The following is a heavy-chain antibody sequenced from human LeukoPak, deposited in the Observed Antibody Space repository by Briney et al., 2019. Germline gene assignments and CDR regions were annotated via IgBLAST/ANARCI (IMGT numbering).Heavy chain of an antibody. CDR2: ISSSSDTK. CDR3: ARDLKGGGGNSMIVVVPDAMDI. Sequence: PGGSLRLSCSASGFTFSNYRMNWVRQAPGKGLEWVSYISSSSDTKYYAESVKGRFTISRDNAKNSLYLQMNSLSPEDTAVYFCARDLKGGGGNSMIVVVPDAMDIWGQGTMVTVSS. CDR1: GFTFSNYR. J-gene: IGHJ3*02. V-gene: IGHV3-48*04. D-gene: IGHD3-22*01.